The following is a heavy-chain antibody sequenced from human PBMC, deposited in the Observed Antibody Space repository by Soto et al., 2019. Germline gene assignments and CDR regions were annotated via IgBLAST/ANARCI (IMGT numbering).Heavy chain of an antibody. D-gene: IGHD2-2*02. CDR2: ISGYNGNT. J-gene: IGHJ6*02. CDR1: GYNFANYG. V-gene: IGHV1-18*04. Sequence: ASVKVSCKASGYNFANYGISWVRRAPGQGLQWMGWISGYNGNTNYAHKFQGRVTMTTDTSTTTAYIELRSLRSDDTAVYYCARDIVVGTPAIPLPFYPYDGMDVWGQGTTVTVSS. CDR3: ARDIVVGTPAIPLPFYPYDGMDV.